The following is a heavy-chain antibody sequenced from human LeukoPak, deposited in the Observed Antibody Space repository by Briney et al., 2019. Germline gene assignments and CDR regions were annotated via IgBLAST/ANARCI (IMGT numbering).Heavy chain of an antibody. V-gene: IGHV3-7*01. CDR3: ARDRGSGWYANWFDP. D-gene: IGHD6-19*01. Sequence: GGSLRLSCAASGFTFSSYWMSWVRQAPGKGLEWVANIKQDGSEKYYVDSVKGRFTISRDNAKNSLYLQMNSLRAEDTAVYYCARDRGSGWYANWFDPWGQGTLVTVSS. CDR2: IKQDGSEK. CDR1: GFTFSSYW. J-gene: IGHJ5*02.